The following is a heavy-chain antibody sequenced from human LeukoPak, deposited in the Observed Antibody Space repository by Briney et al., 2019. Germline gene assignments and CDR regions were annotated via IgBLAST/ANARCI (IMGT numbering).Heavy chain of an antibody. V-gene: IGHV4-34*01. CDR1: WGSFSGYS. Sequence: SDPLSLTCALFWGSFSGYSGSGIRPPPAKGLAGMGEISPCGSTNYLPPLTSRFTLSLDRHKNQFSLKLSSVTAADTAVYYCANANSHDSSGYYYGDEFDAFDIWGQGTMVTVSS. CDR3: ANANSHDSSGYYYGDEFDAFDI. D-gene: IGHD3-22*01. J-gene: IGHJ3*02. CDR2: ISPCGST.